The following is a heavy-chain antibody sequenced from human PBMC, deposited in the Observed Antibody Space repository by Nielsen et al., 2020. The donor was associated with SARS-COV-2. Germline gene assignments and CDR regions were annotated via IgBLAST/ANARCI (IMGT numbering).Heavy chain of an antibody. V-gene: IGHV3-53*01. CDR1: GFTVSSNY. Sequence: GESLKISCAASGFTVSSNYMSWVRQAPGKGLEWVSVIYSGGSTYYADSVKGRFTISRDNSKNTLYLQMNSLRAEDTAVYYCARGSSGLLDYWGQGTLVTVSS. D-gene: IGHD3-22*01. CDR2: IYSGGST. J-gene: IGHJ4*02. CDR3: ARGSSGLLDY.